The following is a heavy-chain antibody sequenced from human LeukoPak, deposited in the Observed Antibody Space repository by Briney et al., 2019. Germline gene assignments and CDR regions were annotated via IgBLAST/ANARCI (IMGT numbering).Heavy chain of an antibody. CDR1: GGSISSYY. D-gene: IGHD5-24*01. CDR3: ARGPNYPSPSPFDY. CDR2: IYYSGST. V-gene: IGHV4-59*08. J-gene: IGHJ4*02. Sequence: SETLSLTCTVSGGSISSYYWSWIRQPPGKGLEWIGCIYYSGSTDYNPSLKSRVTISVDTSKNQFSLKLSSVTAADTAVYYCARGPNYPSPSPFDYWGQGTLVTVSS.